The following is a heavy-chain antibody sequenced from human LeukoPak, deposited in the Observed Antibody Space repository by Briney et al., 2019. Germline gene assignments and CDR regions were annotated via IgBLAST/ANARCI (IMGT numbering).Heavy chain of an antibody. V-gene: IGHV1-69*05. CDR1: GGTFSSYA. CDR2: IIPIFGTA. CDR3: ARSGSSYGGQIDY. Sequence: GASVKVSCKASGGTFSSYAISWVRQAPGQGLEWMGRIIPIFGTANYAQKFQGRVTITTDESTSTDYMALSSLSSEDTAVYYCARSGSSYGGQIDYWGQGTLVTVSS. D-gene: IGHD5-18*01. J-gene: IGHJ4*02.